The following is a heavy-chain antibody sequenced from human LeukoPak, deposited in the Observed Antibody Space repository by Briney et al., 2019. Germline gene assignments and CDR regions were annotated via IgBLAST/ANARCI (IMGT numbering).Heavy chain of an antibody. D-gene: IGHD3-22*01. CDR1: GGSISSYY. V-gene: IGHV4-59*05. J-gene: IGHJ6*03. CDR3: TLDYYDSSGYRDFYYYYYMDV. Sequence: PSETLSLTCTVSGGSISSYYWSWIRQPPGKGLEWIGSIYYSGSTYYNPSLKSRVTISVDTSKNQFSLKLSSVTAADTAVYYCTLDYYDSSGYRDFYYYYYMDVWGKGTTVTVSS. CDR2: IYYSGST.